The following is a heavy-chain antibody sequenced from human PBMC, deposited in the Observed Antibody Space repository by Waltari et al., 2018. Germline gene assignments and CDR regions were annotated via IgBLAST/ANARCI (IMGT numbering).Heavy chain of an antibody. V-gene: IGHV1-69*10. J-gene: IGHJ5*02. CDR1: GGTCSTYA. CDR2: IIPVLGIA. CDR3: ARGGDFRWFDP. Sequence: QVQLVQSGAEVKKPGSSVKVSCKPSGGTCSTYAVSWVRQAPGQGLEWMGGIIPVLGIAKYAQKFQGRVTITADKSASTAYVELSSLRSEDTAVYYCARGGDFRWFDPWGQGTLVTVSS.